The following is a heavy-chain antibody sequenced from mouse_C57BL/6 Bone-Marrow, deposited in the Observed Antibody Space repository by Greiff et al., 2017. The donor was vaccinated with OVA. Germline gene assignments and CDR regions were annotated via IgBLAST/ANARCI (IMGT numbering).Heavy chain of an antibody. CDR1: GFTFSDYG. CDR3: ARKGAQRYFDV. CDR2: IWSGGST. Sequence: VQLVESGGGLVKPGGSLKLSCAASGFTFSDYGMHWVRQAPGKGLEWLGVIWSGGSTDYNAAFISRLSISKDNSKSQVFFKMNSLQADDTAIYYCARKGAQRYFDVWGTGTTVTVSS. J-gene: IGHJ1*03. V-gene: IGHV2-2*01.